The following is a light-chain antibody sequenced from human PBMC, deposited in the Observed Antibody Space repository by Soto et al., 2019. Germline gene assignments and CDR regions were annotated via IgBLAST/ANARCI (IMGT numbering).Light chain of an antibody. J-gene: IGLJ2*01. CDR1: RSNIGAGYD. CDR3: QSYDSSLSGYVV. Sequence: QSVLTQPPSVSGAPGQRVTISCTGSRSNIGAGYDVHWYQQLPGTAPKLLIYGNSKRPSGVPDRFSGSKSGTSASLAITGLQAEYEADYYCQSYDSSLSGYVVFGGGTKLTVL. CDR2: GNS. V-gene: IGLV1-40*01.